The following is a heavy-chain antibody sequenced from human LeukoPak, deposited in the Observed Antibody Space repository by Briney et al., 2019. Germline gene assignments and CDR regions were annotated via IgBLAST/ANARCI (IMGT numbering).Heavy chain of an antibody. CDR1: GGSISSYY. CDR2: IYYSGST. V-gene: IGHV4-59*01. D-gene: IGHD1-26*01. J-gene: IGHJ5*02. Sequence: SETLSLTCTVSGGSISSYYWNWIRQPPEKGLEWIGYIYYSGSTNYNPSLKSRVTISVDTSKNQFSLKLSSVTAADTAVYYCARERGSSKAFDPWGQGTLVTVSS. CDR3: ARERGSSKAFDP.